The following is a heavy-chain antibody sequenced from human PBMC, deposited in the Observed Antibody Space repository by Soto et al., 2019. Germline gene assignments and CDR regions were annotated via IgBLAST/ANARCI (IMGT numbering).Heavy chain of an antibody. D-gene: IGHD2-2*01. CDR3: ARVKGVVVPAASLDY. Sequence: SETLSLTCAVYGGSFSGYYWSWIRQPPGKGLEWIGEINHSGSTNYNPSLKSRVTISVDTSKNQFSLKLSSVTAADTAVYYCARVKGVVVPAASLDYWGQGTLVTVS. CDR2: INHSGST. J-gene: IGHJ4*02. CDR1: GGSFSGYY. V-gene: IGHV4-34*01.